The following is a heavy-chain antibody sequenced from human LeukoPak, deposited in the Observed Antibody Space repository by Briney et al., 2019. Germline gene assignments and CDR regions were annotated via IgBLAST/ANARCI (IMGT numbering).Heavy chain of an antibody. Sequence: GGSLRLSCAASGFIFNNFGLISVRQAPGKGLEWVSAISNDGGGTTYTDFVKGRFPISRDNSKNTLFLQMNSLRAEDTALYYCAKGGSGYFLDLWGQGTLVTVSS. D-gene: IGHD3-22*01. J-gene: IGHJ5*02. CDR1: GFIFNNFG. CDR2: ISNDGGGT. CDR3: AKGGSGYFLDL. V-gene: IGHV3-23*01.